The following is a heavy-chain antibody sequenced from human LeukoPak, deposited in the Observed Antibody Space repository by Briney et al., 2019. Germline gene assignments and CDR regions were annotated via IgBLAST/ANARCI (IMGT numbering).Heavy chain of an antibody. CDR2: ISSSGSTI. CDR3: ARAAGYSSGWSGY. CDR1: GFTFSSYE. J-gene: IGHJ4*02. Sequence: GGSLRLSCAASGFTFSSYEMNWVRQAPGKGLEWVSYISSSGSTIYYADSVKGRFTISRDNAKNSLYLQMNSLRAGDTAVYYCARAAGYSSGWSGYWGQGTLVTVSS. V-gene: IGHV3-48*03. D-gene: IGHD6-19*01.